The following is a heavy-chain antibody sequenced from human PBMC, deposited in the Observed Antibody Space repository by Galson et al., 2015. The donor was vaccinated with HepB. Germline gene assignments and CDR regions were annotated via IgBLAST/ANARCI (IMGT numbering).Heavy chain of an antibody. V-gene: IGHV3-7*01. J-gene: IGHJ3*02. CDR3: ARDPHDT. CDR1: GFTFNSDW. Sequence: SLRLSCAASGFTFNSDWMSWVRQAPGKGLEWVANIKQDGSEKYYVDSVKGRFTISRDNAKNSLFLQMNSLRAEDTAVYYCARDPHDTWGQGTMVTVSS. CDR2: IKQDGSEK.